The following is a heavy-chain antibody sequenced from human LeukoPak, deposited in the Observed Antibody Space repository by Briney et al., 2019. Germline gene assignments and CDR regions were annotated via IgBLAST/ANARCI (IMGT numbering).Heavy chain of an antibody. D-gene: IGHD3-22*01. V-gene: IGHV1-2*02. J-gene: IGHJ3*02. CDR1: GYTFTGYY. CDR3: ARGGSYYDSSGYYDAFDI. Sequence: ASVKVSCKASGYTFTGYYMHWVRQAPGQGLEWMGWINPNSGGTYYAQKFQGRVTMTRDTSISTAYMELSRPRSDDTAVYYCARGGSYYDSSGYYDAFDIWGQGTMVTVSS. CDR2: INPNSGGT.